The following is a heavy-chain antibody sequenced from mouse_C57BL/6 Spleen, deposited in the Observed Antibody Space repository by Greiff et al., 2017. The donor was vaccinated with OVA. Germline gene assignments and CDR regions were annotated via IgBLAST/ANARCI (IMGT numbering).Heavy chain of an antibody. J-gene: IGHJ2*01. D-gene: IGHD1-1*01. CDR3: ARRDGSPFDY. Sequence: QVQLQQPGAELVMPGASVKLSCKASGYTFTSYWMHWVKQRPGQGLEWIGEIDPSDSYTNYNQKFKGKSTLTVDKSSSTAYMQLSSLTSEDSAVYYCARRDGSPFDYWGQGTTLTVSS. V-gene: IGHV1-69*01. CDR2: IDPSDSYT. CDR1: GYTFTSYW.